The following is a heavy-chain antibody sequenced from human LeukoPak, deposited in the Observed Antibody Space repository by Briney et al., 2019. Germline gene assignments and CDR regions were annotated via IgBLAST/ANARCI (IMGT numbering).Heavy chain of an antibody. CDR1: GGSISSSSYY. J-gene: IGHJ4*02. CDR2: IYYSGST. Sequence: SETLSLTCTVSGGSISSSSYYWGWIRQPPGKGLEWIGSIYYSGSTYYNPSLKSRVTISVDTSKNQFSLKLSSVTAADTAVYYCARRSDPMVRGVITNWGQGTLVTVSS. V-gene: IGHV4-39*01. D-gene: IGHD3-10*01. CDR3: ARRSDPMVRGVITN.